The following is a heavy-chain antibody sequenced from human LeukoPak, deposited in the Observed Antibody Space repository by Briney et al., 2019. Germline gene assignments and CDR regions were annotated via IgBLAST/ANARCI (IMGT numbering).Heavy chain of an antibody. V-gene: IGHV1-2*02. D-gene: IGHD5-18*01. Sequence: ASVKVSCKASGYTFTGYYMHWVRQAPGQGLEWMGWINPNSGGTNYAQKFQGRVTMTRDTSISTAYMELSRLRSDDTAVYYCARGGYSYGQPPIYYYYYGMDAWGQGTTVTVSS. CDR2: INPNSGGT. CDR1: GYTFTGYY. CDR3: ARGGYSYGQPPIYYYYYGMDA. J-gene: IGHJ6*02.